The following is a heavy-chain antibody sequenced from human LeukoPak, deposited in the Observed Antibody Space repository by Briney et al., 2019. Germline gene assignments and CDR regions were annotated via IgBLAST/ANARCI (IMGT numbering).Heavy chain of an antibody. D-gene: IGHD5-12*01. CDR2: IKQDGSEK. CDR1: GFTFSSYW. CDR3: VGGSGY. Sequence: PGGSLRLSCVASGFTFSSYWMNWVRQAPGKELEWVANIKQDGSEKYYVDSVKGRFTISRDNAKNPLYLQMNSLSAEDTAIYYCVGGSGYWGQGTLVTVSS. V-gene: IGHV3-7*01. J-gene: IGHJ4*02.